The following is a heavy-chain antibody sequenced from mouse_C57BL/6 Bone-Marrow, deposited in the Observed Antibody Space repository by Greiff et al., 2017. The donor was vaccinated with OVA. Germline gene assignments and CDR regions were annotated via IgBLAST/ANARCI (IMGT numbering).Heavy chain of an antibody. D-gene: IGHD2-4*01. J-gene: IGHJ2*01. CDR2: IDPSDSYT. Sequence: VQLQQPGAELVMPGASVKLSCKASGYTFTSYWMHWVKQRPGQGLEWIGEIDPSDSYTNYNQKFKGKSTLTVDKSSSTAYMQLSSLTSEDSAVYYCERSYYDYDGYYFDYWGQGTTLTVSS. V-gene: IGHV1-69*01. CDR3: ERSYYDYDGYYFDY. CDR1: GYTFTSYW.